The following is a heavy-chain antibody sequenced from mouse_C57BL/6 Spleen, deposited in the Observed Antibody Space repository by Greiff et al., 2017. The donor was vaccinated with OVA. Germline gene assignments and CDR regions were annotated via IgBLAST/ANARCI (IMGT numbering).Heavy chain of an antibody. V-gene: IGHV1-82*01. CDR2: IYPGDGDT. CDR3: ARSEGDYYAMDY. CDR1: GYVFSSSW. Sequence: VKVVESGPELVKPGASVKISCKASGYVFSSSWMNWVKQRPGKGLEWIGRIYPGDGDTNYNGKFKGKATLTADKSSSTAYMQLSSLTSEDSAVYFCARSEGDYYAMDYWGQGTSVTVSS. J-gene: IGHJ4*01.